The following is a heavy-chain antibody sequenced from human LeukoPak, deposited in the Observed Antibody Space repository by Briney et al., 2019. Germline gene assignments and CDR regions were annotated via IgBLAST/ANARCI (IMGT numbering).Heavy chain of an antibody. V-gene: IGHV1-2*02. J-gene: IGHJ4*02. Sequence: ASVKVSCKASGYTFTGYCMHWVRQAPGQGLEWMGWINPNSGGTNYAQKFQGRVTMTRDTSISTAYMELSRLRSDDTAVYYCARFPYVHYYDSSGYSPFDYWGQGTLVTVSS. CDR1: GYTFTGYC. CDR3: ARFPYVHYYDSSGYSPFDY. CDR2: INPNSGGT. D-gene: IGHD3-22*01.